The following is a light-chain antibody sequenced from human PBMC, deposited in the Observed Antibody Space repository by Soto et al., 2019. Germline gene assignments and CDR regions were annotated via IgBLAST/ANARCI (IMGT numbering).Light chain of an antibody. CDR2: GAS. V-gene: IGKV1-9*01. J-gene: IGKJ1*01. CDR1: QGISTY. Sequence: DIQLTQSPSFLSASVGDRVTITCRASQGISTYLAWYQQKPGQAPNLLIYGASTLQSGVPSRFGGSGSGSAFTLTITNLQPEDFATYYCQQLDSYPSTFGQGPKVEIK. CDR3: QQLDSYPST.